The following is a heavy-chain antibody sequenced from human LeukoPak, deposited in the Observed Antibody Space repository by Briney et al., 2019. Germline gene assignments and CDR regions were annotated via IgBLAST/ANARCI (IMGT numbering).Heavy chain of an antibody. CDR2: ISYGGSNK. CDR1: GFTFRSYA. V-gene: IGHV3-30*04. CDR3: ARDGWIQLWLGSFDY. D-gene: IGHD5-18*01. Sequence: GGPLRLSCAASGFTFRSYAMHWVRQAPGKGLEWVAVISYGGSNKYYADSVKGRFTISRDNSKNTLYLQMNSLRAEDTAVYYCARDGWIQLWLGSFDYWGQGTLVTVSS. J-gene: IGHJ4*02.